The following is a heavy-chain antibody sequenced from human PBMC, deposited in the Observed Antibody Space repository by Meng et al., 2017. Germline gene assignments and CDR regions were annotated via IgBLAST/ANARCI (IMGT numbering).Heavy chain of an antibody. V-gene: IGHV3-21*01. CDR3: ARDCSGGSCFFY. Sequence: GESLKISCAASGFTFSSYSMNWVRQAPGKGLEWVSSISSSSSYIYYADSVKGRITISRDNAKNSLYLQMNSLRAEDTAVYYCARDCSGGSCFFYWGQGTLVTVSS. D-gene: IGHD2-15*01. J-gene: IGHJ4*02. CDR2: ISSSSSYI. CDR1: GFTFSSYS.